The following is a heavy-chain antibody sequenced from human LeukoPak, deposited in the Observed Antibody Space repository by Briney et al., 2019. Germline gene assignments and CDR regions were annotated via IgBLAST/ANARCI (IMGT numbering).Heavy chain of an antibody. V-gene: IGHV3-30*02. Sequence: PGGSLRLSCAASGFTFSSYGMHWVRQAPGKGLEWVAFIRYDGSNKYYADSVKGRFTISRDNSKYTLYLQMNSLRAEDTAVYYCAKRPDVLRYFDWLLYTLNFDYWGQGTLVTVSS. CDR3: AKRPDVLRYFDWLLYTLNFDY. CDR2: IRYDGSNK. J-gene: IGHJ4*02. D-gene: IGHD3-9*01. CDR1: GFTFSSYG.